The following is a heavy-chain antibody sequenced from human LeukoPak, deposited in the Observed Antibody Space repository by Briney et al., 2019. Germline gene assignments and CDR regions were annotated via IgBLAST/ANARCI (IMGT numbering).Heavy chain of an antibody. J-gene: IGHJ4*02. CDR1: GFTFSSYG. D-gene: IGHD2-15*01. CDR2: ISYDGSNK. V-gene: IGHV3-30*03. CDR3: ARDPDCSGGSCYSDYFDY. Sequence: GGSLRLSCAASGFTFSSYGMHWVRQAPGKGLEWVAVISYDGSNKYYADSVKGRFTISRDNSKNTLYLQMNSLRAEDTAVYYCARDPDCSGGSCYSDYFDYWGQGTLVTVSS.